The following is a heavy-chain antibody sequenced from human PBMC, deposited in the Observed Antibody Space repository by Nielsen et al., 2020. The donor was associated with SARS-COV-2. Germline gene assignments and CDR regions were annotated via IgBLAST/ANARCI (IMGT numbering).Heavy chain of an antibody. CDR1: GFTFRNYE. J-gene: IGHJ5*02. Sequence: GESLKISCAASGFTFRNYEMNWVRQAPGKGLEWISYISTSGSTISYADSVKGRFTISRDNAQNSVYLQMNSLRAEDTAVYYCARDYSGYRGWRFDPWGQGTLVTVSS. CDR2: ISTSGSTI. V-gene: IGHV3-48*03. CDR3: ARDYSGYRGWRFDP. D-gene: IGHD5-12*01.